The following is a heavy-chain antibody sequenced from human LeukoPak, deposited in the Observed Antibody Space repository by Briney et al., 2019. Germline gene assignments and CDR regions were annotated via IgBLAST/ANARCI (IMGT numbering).Heavy chain of an antibody. CDR3: ARGLSGENI. Sequence: PSETLSLTCAVYGGSFSGYYWSWIRQPPGKGLEWIGEINHSGSTNYNPSLKSRVTISVDTSKNQFSLKLSAVTAADTAVYYCARGLSGENIWGQGTMVTVSS. D-gene: IGHD4-17*01. J-gene: IGHJ3*02. CDR1: GGSFSGYY. V-gene: IGHV4-34*01. CDR2: INHSGST.